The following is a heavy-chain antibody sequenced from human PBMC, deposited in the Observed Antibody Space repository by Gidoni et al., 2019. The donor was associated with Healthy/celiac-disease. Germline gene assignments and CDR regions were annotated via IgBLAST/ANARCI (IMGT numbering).Heavy chain of an antibody. V-gene: IGHV3-9*01. D-gene: IGHD3-22*01. CDR3: AKDSHYYDSSGYYNYFDY. Sequence: EVQLVESGGGLVQPGRSLRLSCAASGFSFDYYAMHWVRQAPGKGLEWVSGISWNSGSIGDADSVKGRFTISRDNAKNSLYLQMNSLRAEDTALYYCAKDSHYYDSSGYYNYFDYWGQGTLVTVSS. CDR1: GFSFDYYA. CDR2: ISWNSGSI. J-gene: IGHJ4*02.